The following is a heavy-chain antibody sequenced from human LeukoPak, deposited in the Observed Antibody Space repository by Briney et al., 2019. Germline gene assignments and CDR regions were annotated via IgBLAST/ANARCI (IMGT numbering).Heavy chain of an antibody. CDR3: ARGRSNNYFDY. CDR2: INWNTNKI. Sequence: GGSLRLSCAASGFTFDDYAMHWVRQAPGKGLEWVSSINWNTNKIGYAGSVKGRFTISRDNARSSLYLQMNSLRVEDTAVYYCARGRSNNYFDYWGQGTLVTVSS. D-gene: IGHD4-11*01. CDR1: GFTFDDYA. J-gene: IGHJ4*02. V-gene: IGHV3-9*01.